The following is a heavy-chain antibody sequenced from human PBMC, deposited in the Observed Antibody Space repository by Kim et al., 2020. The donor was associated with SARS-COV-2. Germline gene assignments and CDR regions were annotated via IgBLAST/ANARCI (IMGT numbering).Heavy chain of an antibody. CDR2: IYYSGST. V-gene: IGHV4-59*01. CDR3: ARDRGDDHGLDY. Sequence: SETLSLTCTVSGGSISSYYWSWIRQPPGKGLEWIGYIYYSGSTNYNPSLKSRVTISVDTSKNQFSLKLSSVTAADTAVYYCARDRGDDHGLDYWGQGTLVTVSS. J-gene: IGHJ4*02. D-gene: IGHD7-27*01. CDR1: GGSISSYY.